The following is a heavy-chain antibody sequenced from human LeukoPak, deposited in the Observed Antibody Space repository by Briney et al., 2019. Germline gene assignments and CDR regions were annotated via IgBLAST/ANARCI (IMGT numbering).Heavy chain of an antibody. V-gene: IGHV3-7*01. CDR3: ARDPIVGDTGGGDY. CDR1: GCTFSSYW. CDR2: ITGDGSTN. D-gene: IGHD1-26*01. J-gene: IGHJ4*02. Sequence: GGSLRLSCAVSGCTFSSYWMTWVRQPPGKGLEWVSNITGDGSTNNYVYSVRRRFSIFRNNTKHALQLQRNSLRVDDTAIYYGARDPIVGDTGGGDYWGQGTLVTVSA.